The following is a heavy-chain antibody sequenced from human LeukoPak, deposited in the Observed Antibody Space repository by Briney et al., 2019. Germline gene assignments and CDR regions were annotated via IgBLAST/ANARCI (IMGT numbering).Heavy chain of an antibody. D-gene: IGHD2-15*01. V-gene: IGHV3-23*01. Sequence: GGSLRLSCAASGFTFISHPMHWLRQAPGKGLEWVSAISGSGGSTYYADSVKGRFTISRDNSKNTLYLQMNSLRAEDTAVYYCAKGDLVVAAPYRGDYWGQGTLVTVSS. CDR3: AKGDLVVAAPYRGDY. CDR1: GFTFISHP. CDR2: ISGSGGST. J-gene: IGHJ4*02.